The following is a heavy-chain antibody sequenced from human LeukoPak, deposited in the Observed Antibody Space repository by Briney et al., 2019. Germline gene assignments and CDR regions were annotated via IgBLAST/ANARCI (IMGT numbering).Heavy chain of an antibody. J-gene: IGHJ4*02. CDR1: GDSVSSNSAA. D-gene: IGHD6-13*01. CDR3: ARISRVATAGRRDY. CDR2: TYYRSKWYN. Sequence: SQTLSLTCAISGDSVSSNSAAWIWIRQSPSRGLEWLGRTYYRSKWYNDYAVSVKSRITIIPDTSKNQFSLQLNSVTPEDTAVYYCARISRVATAGRRDYWGQGTLVTVSS. V-gene: IGHV6-1*01.